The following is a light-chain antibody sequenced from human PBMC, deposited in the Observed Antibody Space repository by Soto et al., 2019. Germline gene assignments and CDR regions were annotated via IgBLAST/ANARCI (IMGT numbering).Light chain of an antibody. CDR2: GAS. V-gene: IGKV3D-11*02. CDR3: QQRTNWQYT. Sequence: VLTQSPRTLSLSPGDTATLACRASQSIGTYLAWYQQKPGQAPRLLIYGASQRATDIPARFSGSGSGTDFTLTISNVEPEDFAVYYCQQRTNWQYTFGQGTRLDFK. J-gene: IGKJ2*01. CDR1: QSIGTY.